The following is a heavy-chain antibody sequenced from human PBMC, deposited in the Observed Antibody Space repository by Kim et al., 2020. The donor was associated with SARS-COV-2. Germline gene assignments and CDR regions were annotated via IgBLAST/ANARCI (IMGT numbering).Heavy chain of an antibody. J-gene: IGHJ6*02. CDR3: ARDLSGATNLYYYYYGMDV. D-gene: IGHD1-26*01. V-gene: IGHV1-3*01. Sequence: ASVKVSCKASGYTFTSYAMHWVRQAPGQRLEWMGWINAGNGNTKYSQKFQGRVTITRDTSASTAYMELSSLRSEDTAVYYCARDLSGATNLYYYYYGMDVWGQGTTVTVSS. CDR1: GYTFTSYA. CDR2: INAGNGNT.